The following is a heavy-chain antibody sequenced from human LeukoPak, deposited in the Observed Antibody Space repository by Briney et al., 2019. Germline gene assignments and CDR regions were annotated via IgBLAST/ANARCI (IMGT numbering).Heavy chain of an antibody. J-gene: IGHJ5*02. CDR2: IYYSGST. V-gene: IGHV4-31*01. Sequence: KTSETLSLTCTVSGDSITSAGYYWHWIRQLPGKGLEWIGYIYYSGSTYYNPSLKSQVTISVDTSKNQFSLKLSSVTATDTAVYYCARDQGSGMRWFDPWGQGTLVTVSS. CDR3: ARDQGSGMRWFDP. CDR1: GDSITSAGYY. D-gene: IGHD3-10*01.